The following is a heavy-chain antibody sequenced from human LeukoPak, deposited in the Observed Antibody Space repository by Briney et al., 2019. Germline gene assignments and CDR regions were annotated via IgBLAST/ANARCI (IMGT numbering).Heavy chain of an antibody. V-gene: IGHV3-11*04. CDR2: ISDTARTK. D-gene: IGHD1-7*01. CDR1: GFTFSDYY. CDR3: AGVNYWNYPF. J-gene: IGHJ4*02. Sequence: GGSLRLSCAASGFTFSDYYMTWIRQTPGKGLEWVSYISDTARTKSYADSVKGRFTISRDNAENSLYLQMNSLRVEDTAVYYCAGVNYWNYPFWGQGTLVTVSS.